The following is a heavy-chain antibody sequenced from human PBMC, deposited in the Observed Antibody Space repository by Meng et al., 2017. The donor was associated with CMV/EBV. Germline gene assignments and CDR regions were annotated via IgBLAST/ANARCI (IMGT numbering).Heavy chain of an antibody. V-gene: IGHV1-2*02. CDR3: ARTPSYSGSQRPFDY. CDR2: INPNSGGT. CDR1: GYTFTGYY. J-gene: IGHJ4*02. Sequence: QGQLVQLGEEVNKPGDSVKVSCKASGYTFTGYYMHWVRQAPGQRLEWMGWINPNSGGTNYAQKFQGRVTMTRDTSISTAYMELSRLRSDDTAVYYCARTPSYSGSQRPFDYWGQGTLVTVSS. D-gene: IGHD1-26*01.